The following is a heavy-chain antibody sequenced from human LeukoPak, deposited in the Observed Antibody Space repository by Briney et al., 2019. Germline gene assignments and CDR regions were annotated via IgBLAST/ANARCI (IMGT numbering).Heavy chain of an antibody. J-gene: IGHJ4*02. CDR3: AREYCSSTSCSGIDY. D-gene: IGHD2-2*01. Sequence: SETLSLTCAVYGGSFSGYYWSWIRQPPGKGLEWIGEINHSGSTNYNPSLKSRVTISVDTSKNQFSLKLSSVTAADTAVYYCAREYCSSTSCSGIDYWGQGTLVTVSS. CDR1: GGSFSGYY. CDR2: INHSGST. V-gene: IGHV4-34*01.